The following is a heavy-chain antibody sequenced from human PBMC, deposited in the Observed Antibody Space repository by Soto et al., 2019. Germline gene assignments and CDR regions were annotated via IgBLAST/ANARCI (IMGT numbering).Heavy chain of an antibody. D-gene: IGHD6-13*01. V-gene: IGHV3-48*01. J-gene: IGHJ6*02. CDR3: ARVGRIAAAGPNYYYYGLDV. Sequence: GGSLRLSCAASGFTFSIYSMNWVRQAPGKGLEWVSYIMPGSSHIFYADSVKGRFTISRDNDKNQFSLQLNSVTPEDTAVYYCARVGRIAAAGPNYYYYGLDVWGQGTTVTVSS. CDR2: IMPGSSHI. CDR1: GFTFSIYS.